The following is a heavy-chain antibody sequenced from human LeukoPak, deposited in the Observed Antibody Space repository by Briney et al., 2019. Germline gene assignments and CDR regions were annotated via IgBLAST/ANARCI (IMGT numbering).Heavy chain of an antibody. Sequence: GGSLRLSCAASGFTFSSYNMNWVRQAPGKGLEWVSSISSSSRYIYYADSVKGRFTNSRDNAKNSLYLQMNSLRAEDTAVYYCARAHITIFGVVTYPFDYWGQGTLVTVSS. CDR1: GFTFSSYN. D-gene: IGHD3-3*01. J-gene: IGHJ4*02. V-gene: IGHV3-21*01. CDR2: ISSSSRYI. CDR3: ARAHITIFGVVTYPFDY.